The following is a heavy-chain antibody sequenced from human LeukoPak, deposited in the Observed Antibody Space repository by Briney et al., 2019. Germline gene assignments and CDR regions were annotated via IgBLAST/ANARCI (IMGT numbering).Heavy chain of an antibody. CDR3: ARGTTGYFGTDY. J-gene: IGHJ4*02. CDR1: GYSFTSHP. Sequence: ASVKVSCKTSGYSFTSHPMNWVRQAPGQGPEWMGWIDTNTGNPTYAQGFSGRFVFSLDTSVSTAYLLIISLEAEDSAVYYCARGTTGYFGTDYWGQGTLVTVSS. CDR2: IDTNTGNP. V-gene: IGHV7-4-1*02. D-gene: IGHD3-9*01.